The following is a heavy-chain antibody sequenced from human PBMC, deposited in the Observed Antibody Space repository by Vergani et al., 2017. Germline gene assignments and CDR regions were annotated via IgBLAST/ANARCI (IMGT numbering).Heavy chain of an antibody. V-gene: IGHV1-69*01. J-gene: IGHJ3*02. CDR3: ARDGWRGVEMATPIRGGAFDI. CDR2: IIPIFGTA. Sequence: QVQLVQSGAEVKKPGSSVKVSCKASGGTFSSYAISWVRQAPGQGLEWMGGIIPIFGTANYAQKFQGRVTITADESTSTAYMELSSLRSEDTAVYYCARDGWRGVEMATPIRGGAFDIWGQGTMVTVSS. D-gene: IGHD5-24*01. CDR1: GGTFSSYA.